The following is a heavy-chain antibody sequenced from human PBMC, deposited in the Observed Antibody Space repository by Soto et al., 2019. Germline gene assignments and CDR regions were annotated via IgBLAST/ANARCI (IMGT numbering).Heavy chain of an antibody. Sequence: QVQLVESGGGVVQPGRSLRLSCAASGFTFSNYDMLWVRQAPGKGLEWVAVISYDGSNGYYADSVKGRFTISRDNSHNTLYLQMYSLRAEDTAVYYCARVRSGSYHAPYWGQGTLVTVSS. D-gene: IGHD1-26*01. CDR2: ISYDGSNG. CDR1: GFTFSNYD. V-gene: IGHV3-30-3*01. CDR3: ARVRSGSYHAPY. J-gene: IGHJ4*02.